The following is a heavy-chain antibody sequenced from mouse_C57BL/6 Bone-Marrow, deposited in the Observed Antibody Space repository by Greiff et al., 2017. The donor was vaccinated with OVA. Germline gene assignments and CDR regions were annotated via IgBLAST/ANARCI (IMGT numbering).Heavy chain of an antibody. J-gene: IGHJ1*03. CDR1: GFSLTSYG. V-gene: IGHV2-2*01. D-gene: IGHD1-1*01. Sequence: VQLVESGPGLVQPSQSLSITCTVSGFSLTSYGVHWVRQSPGKGLEWLGVIWSGGSTDYNAAFISRLSISKDNSKSQVFFKMNSLQADDTTIYYCATRSSYGGYFDVWGTGTTVTVSS. CDR2: IWSGGST. CDR3: ATRSSYGGYFDV.